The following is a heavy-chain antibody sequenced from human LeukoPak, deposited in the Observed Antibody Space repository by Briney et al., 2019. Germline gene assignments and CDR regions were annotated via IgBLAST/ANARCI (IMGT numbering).Heavy chain of an antibody. J-gene: IGHJ4*02. CDR3: ATMAVTTFHFDS. D-gene: IGHD4-17*01. Sequence: SQTLSLTCTVSGDSISNINYFWGWLRQHPGKGLEWLGSIFYGGHTFYNPSLRSRLFISLARSTDQFSLDVVSVNAADTAIYYCATMAVTTFHFDSWGQGTLITVSS. V-gene: IGHV4-31*03. CDR1: GDSISNINYF. CDR2: IFYGGHT.